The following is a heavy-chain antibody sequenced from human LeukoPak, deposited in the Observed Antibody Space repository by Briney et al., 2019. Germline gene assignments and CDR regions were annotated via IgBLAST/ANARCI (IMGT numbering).Heavy chain of an antibody. V-gene: IGHV5-51*01. Sequence: GESLKISCKGSGYSFTSYWIGWVRQMPGRDLEWMGIIYPGDSDTRYSPSFQDQVTISADKSINTAYLQWSSLKASDTAMYYCARPPDCSGGSCHSGVALVFDYWGQGTLVTVSS. CDR3: ARPPDCSGGSCHSGVALVFDY. CDR2: IYPGDSDT. J-gene: IGHJ4*02. D-gene: IGHD2-15*01. CDR1: GYSFTSYW.